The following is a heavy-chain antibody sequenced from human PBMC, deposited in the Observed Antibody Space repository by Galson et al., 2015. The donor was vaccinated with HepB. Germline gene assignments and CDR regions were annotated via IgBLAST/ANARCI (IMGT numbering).Heavy chain of an antibody. V-gene: IGHV5-10-1*01. Sequence: QSGAEVKKPGESLRISCKGSGYSFTSYWISWVRQMPGKGLEWMGRIDPSDSYTNYSPSFQGHVTISADKSISTAYLQWSSLKASDTAMYYCASLYCGGDCYSSGDFDYWGQGTLVTVSS. J-gene: IGHJ4*02. D-gene: IGHD2-21*01. CDR2: IDPSDSYT. CDR3: ASLYCGGDCYSSGDFDY. CDR1: GYSFTSYW.